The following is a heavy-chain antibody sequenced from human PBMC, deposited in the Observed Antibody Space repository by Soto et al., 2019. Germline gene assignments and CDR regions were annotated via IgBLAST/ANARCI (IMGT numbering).Heavy chain of an antibody. D-gene: IGHD2-2*02. CDR3: ARERGFVGYCSSPSCYTVGDASYYYYYCMDV. CDR1: GGSFSGYY. CDR2: INHSGST. V-gene: IGHV4-34*01. J-gene: IGHJ6*02. Sequence: SETLSLTCAVYGGSFSGYYWSWIRQPPGKGLEWIGEINHSGSTNYNPSLKSRVTISVATSKNQFSLKLSSVTAADTAVYYCARERGFVGYCSSPSCYTVGDASYYYYYCMDVWGQGTTVTVSS.